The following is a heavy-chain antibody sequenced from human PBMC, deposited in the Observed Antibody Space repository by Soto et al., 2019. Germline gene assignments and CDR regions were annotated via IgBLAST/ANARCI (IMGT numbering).Heavy chain of an antibody. CDR1: GYSFTSYW. D-gene: IGHD6-19*01. J-gene: IGHJ6*02. Sequence: GESLKISCKGSGYSFTSYWIGWVRQMPGKGLEWMGIIYPGDSDTRYSPSFQGQVTISADKSISTAYLQWSSLKASDTAMYYCARHSSGWSSLYYYYGMDVWGQETTVTVSS. V-gene: IGHV5-51*01. CDR2: IYPGDSDT. CDR3: ARHSSGWSSLYYYYGMDV.